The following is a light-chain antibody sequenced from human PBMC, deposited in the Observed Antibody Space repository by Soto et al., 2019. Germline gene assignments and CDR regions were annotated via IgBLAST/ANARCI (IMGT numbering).Light chain of an antibody. J-gene: IGKJ4*01. CDR2: AAS. Sequence: DSQMTQSPSSLSASLGDRVTITCRASQGIGVYLAWFQQQPGNAPKLLIYAASTLQSGVPSRFSGSGSGTDFTLTVSSLQPEDVATYYCQKYNSAPLTFGGGTRVEIK. V-gene: IGKV1-27*01. CDR1: QGIGVY. CDR3: QKYNSAPLT.